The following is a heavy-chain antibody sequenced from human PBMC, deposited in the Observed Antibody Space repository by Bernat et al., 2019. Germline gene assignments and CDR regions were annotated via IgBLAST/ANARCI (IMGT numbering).Heavy chain of an antibody. D-gene: IGHD3-3*01. Sequence: QVQLQQWGAGLLKPSETLSLTCAVYGGSFSGYYWSWIRQSPGKGLEWLGEINHSGSTNYNPSLKSRVTISVDTSENQFSLKLRSVTAAAAALYYCARRGDFCSAQDPYYYYMDVWDKGTTLTVSS. V-gene: IGHV4-34*01. J-gene: IGHJ6*03. CDR3: ARRGDFCSAQDPYYYYMDV. CDR2: INHSGST. CDR1: GGSFSGYY.